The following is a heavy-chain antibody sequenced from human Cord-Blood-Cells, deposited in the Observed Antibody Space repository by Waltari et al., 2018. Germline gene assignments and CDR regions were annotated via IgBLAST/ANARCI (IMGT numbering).Heavy chain of an antibody. J-gene: IGHJ6*02. V-gene: IGHV1-69*06. CDR2: IIPIFGTA. Sequence: QGLEWMGGIIPIFGTANYAQKFQGRVTITADKSTSTAYMELSSLRSEDTAVYYCAIDPLPQPLYYYYYGMDVWGQGTTVTVSS. D-gene: IGHD1-26*01. CDR3: AIDPLPQPLYYYYYGMDV.